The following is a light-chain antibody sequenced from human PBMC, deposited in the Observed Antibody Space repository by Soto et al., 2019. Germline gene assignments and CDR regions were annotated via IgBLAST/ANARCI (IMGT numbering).Light chain of an antibody. CDR2: EVT. Sequence: QSALTQPPSASGSPGQSVTISCTGTSGVSWYQQHPGKAPKLLIYEVTKRPSGVPDRFSGSKSGNTASLTVSGLQAEDEADYYCSSYRGSNIFVVFGGGTKLTV. CDR3: SSYRGSNIFVV. CDR1: SGV. J-gene: IGLJ2*01. V-gene: IGLV2-8*01.